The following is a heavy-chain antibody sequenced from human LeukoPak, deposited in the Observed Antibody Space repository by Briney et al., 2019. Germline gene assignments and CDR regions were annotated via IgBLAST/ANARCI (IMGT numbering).Heavy chain of an antibody. Sequence: GGSLRLSCAASGFTFSSYAMHWVRQAPGKGLEWVAVISYDGSNKYYADSVKGRFTISRDNSKNTLYLQMNSLRAEDTAVYYCARGGTTVTTFDYWGQGTLVTVPS. D-gene: IGHD4-17*01. J-gene: IGHJ4*02. V-gene: IGHV3-30-3*01. CDR1: GFTFSSYA. CDR2: ISYDGSNK. CDR3: ARGGTTVTTFDY.